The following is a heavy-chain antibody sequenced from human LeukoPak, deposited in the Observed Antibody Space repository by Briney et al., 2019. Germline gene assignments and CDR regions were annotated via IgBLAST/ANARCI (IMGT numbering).Heavy chain of an antibody. Sequence: PGGSLRLSCAGSGFTFSSYAMHWVRQAPGKGLEWVAVISYDGSNKYYADSVKGRFTISRDNSKNTLYLQMNSLRAEDTAVYYCARADIGVDTAPFDYWGQGTLVTVSS. D-gene: IGHD5-18*01. V-gene: IGHV3-30-3*01. CDR1: GFTFSSYA. CDR2: ISYDGSNK. J-gene: IGHJ4*02. CDR3: ARADIGVDTAPFDY.